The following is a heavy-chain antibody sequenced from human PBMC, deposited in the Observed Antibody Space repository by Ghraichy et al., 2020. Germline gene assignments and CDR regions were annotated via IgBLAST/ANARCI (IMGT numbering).Heavy chain of an antibody. V-gene: IGHV4-4*07. Sequence: SQTLSLTCTVSGGSISSYYWSWIRQPAGKGLEWIGRIYTSGSTNYNPSLKSRVTMSVDTSKNQFSLRLSSVTAADTAVYYCASGSYLYYFDYWGQGTLVTVSS. CDR3: ASGSYLYYFDY. D-gene: IGHD1-26*01. CDR2: IYTSGST. J-gene: IGHJ4*02. CDR1: GGSISSYY.